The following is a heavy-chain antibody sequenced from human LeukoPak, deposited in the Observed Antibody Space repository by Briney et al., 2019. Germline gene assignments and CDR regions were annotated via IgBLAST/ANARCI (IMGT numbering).Heavy chain of an antibody. Sequence: GGSLRLSCTASGFTFGDYAMSWVCQAPGKGLEWVGFIRSKAYGGTTEYAASVKGRFTISRDDSKSIAYLQMNSLKTEDTAVYYCTRDPIAVAGTAIDYWGQGTLVTVSS. CDR2: IRSKAYGGTT. CDR3: TRDPIAVAGTAIDY. V-gene: IGHV3-49*04. CDR1: GFTFGDYA. D-gene: IGHD6-19*01. J-gene: IGHJ4*02.